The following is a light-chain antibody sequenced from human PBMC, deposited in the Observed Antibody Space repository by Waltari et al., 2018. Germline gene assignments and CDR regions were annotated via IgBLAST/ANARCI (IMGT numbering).Light chain of an antibody. V-gene: IGLV4-69*01. J-gene: IGLJ3*02. CDR2: VNSDGSH. CDR3: QTGGHGTWV. Sequence: QLVLTQSPLASASLGASVKLTCTLDSGHSTNVIAWLQQQPEKGPRFLMRVNSDGSHSKGDEIPDRFSGSSSGTERYLTISSLQSEDEADYYCQTGGHGTWVFGGGTKLTVL. CDR1: SGHSTNV.